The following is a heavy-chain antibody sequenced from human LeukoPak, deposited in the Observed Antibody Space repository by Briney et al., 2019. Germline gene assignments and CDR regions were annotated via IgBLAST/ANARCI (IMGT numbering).Heavy chain of an antibody. CDR1: GFTFSSYA. Sequence: GGSLRLSCAASGFTFSSYAMSWVRQAPGKGLEWVSAISGSGGSTYYADSVKGRFTISRDNSKNTLYLQMNSLRAEDTAVYYCAKDGITATKQGSYYFDYWGQGTLVTVSS. CDR3: AKDGITATKQGSYYFDY. D-gene: IGHD1-20*01. CDR2: ISGSGGST. J-gene: IGHJ4*02. V-gene: IGHV3-23*01.